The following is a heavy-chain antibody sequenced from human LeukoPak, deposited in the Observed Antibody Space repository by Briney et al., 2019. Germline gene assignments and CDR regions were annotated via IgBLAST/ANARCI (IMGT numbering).Heavy chain of an antibody. CDR3: ARAYSSSWYEGWFDP. CDR2: INPSGGST. Sequence: ASVKVSCKASGYTFTSYYMHWVRQAPGQGLEWMGIINPSGGSTSYAQKFQGRVTMTRDTSTSTVYMELSSLRSEDTAVYYCARAYSSSWYEGWFDPWGQGTLVTVSS. CDR1: GYTFTSYY. V-gene: IGHV1-46*01. D-gene: IGHD6-13*01. J-gene: IGHJ5*02.